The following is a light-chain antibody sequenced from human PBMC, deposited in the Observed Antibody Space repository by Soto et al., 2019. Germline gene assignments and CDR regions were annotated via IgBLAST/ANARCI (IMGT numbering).Light chain of an antibody. CDR3: SSYAASNNFYFV. CDR2: EVT. V-gene: IGLV2-8*01. Sequence: HSALTQPPSASGSPGQSVTISCTGTSSDVGGYNNVSWYQQYPGRAPKLIIYEVTTRPSGLPDRLSGSKSGNTASLTFSGLQAEDEADYYCSSYAASNNFYFVFGGGTKLTVL. CDR1: SSDVGGYNN. J-gene: IGLJ3*02.